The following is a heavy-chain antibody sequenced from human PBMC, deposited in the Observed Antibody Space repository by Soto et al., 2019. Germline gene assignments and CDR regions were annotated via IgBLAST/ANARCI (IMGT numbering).Heavy chain of an antibody. CDR3: ESWGYSSSWAY. D-gene: IGHD6-13*01. V-gene: IGHV1-8*01. Sequence: ASVKVSCKASGYTFTSHDINRVRQATGQGLEWMGWMNPNSGNTGYAQKFQGTVTMTRNTSISTAYMDLSSLRSEVTAGDYCESWGYSSSWAYWGQGTLVTVSS. CDR2: MNPNSGNT. CDR1: GYTFTSHD. J-gene: IGHJ4*02.